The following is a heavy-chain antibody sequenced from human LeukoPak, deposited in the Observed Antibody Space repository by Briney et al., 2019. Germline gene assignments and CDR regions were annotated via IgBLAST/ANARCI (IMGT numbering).Heavy chain of an antibody. J-gene: IGHJ4*02. Sequence: SETLSLTCTVSGGSISNYYWSWTRQPPGKGLEWIGFISYSGNTNYNPSLKSRVTISIDTSKSQFSLKLSSVTAAGTAVYYCASPGIIRAGTDRGFDYWGQGTLVTVSS. CDR3: ASPGIIRAGTDRGFDY. D-gene: IGHD6-13*01. V-gene: IGHV4-59*01. CDR2: ISYSGNT. CDR1: GGSISNYY.